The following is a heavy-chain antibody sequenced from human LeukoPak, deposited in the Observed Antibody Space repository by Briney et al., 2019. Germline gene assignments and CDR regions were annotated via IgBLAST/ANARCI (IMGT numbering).Heavy chain of an antibody. CDR1: DYTFSSYG. CDR2: ISAYNGNR. J-gene: IGHJ4*02. V-gene: IGHV1-18*01. CDR3: ARGPSHYFGAGSAPKDFDY. Sequence: ASVTVSCKASDYTFSSYGIHWVRQAPGQGPEWMGWISAYNGNRDYALKFQGRVTVATDTSTNTAQMELRSLRSDDTAVYYCARGPSHYFGAGSAPKDFDYWGQGTLVIVSS. D-gene: IGHD3-10*01.